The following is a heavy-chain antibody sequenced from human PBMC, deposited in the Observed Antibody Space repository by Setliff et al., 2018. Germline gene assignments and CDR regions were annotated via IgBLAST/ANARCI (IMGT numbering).Heavy chain of an antibody. D-gene: IGHD2-21*02. CDR2: ISAYNGNT. J-gene: IGHJ4*02. Sequence: ASVKVSCKASGYTFTSYGISWVRQAPGQGLEWMGWISAYNGNTNYAQKLQGRVTMTTDTSTGTAYMELRSLRSDDTAVYYCARDPPYCGGDCYPDYWGQGTLVTVSS. CDR3: ARDPPYCGGDCYPDY. CDR1: GYTFTSYG. V-gene: IGHV1-18*01.